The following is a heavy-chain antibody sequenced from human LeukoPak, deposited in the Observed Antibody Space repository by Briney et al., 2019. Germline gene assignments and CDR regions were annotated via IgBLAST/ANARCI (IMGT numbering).Heavy chain of an antibody. CDR1: GYTFISYY. V-gene: IGHV1-46*01. D-gene: IGHD2-2*01. CDR2: INPSGGSK. CDR3: ARGIVPAAMGWFIHYYYYYGMGV. J-gene: IGHJ6*02. Sequence: ASVKVSCKASGYTFISYYMHWVRHAPEQGLEWMGIINPSGGSKSYAQKFQGRVTMTRDTSTSTAYMELSRLRSDDTAVYYCARGIVPAAMGWFIHYYYYYGMGVWGQGTTVTVSS.